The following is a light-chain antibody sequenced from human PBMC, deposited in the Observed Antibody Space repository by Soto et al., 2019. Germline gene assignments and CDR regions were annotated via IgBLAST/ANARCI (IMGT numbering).Light chain of an antibody. Sequence: IPLTQSPSSLSASVGDRVTITCRASQAISSSLGWYQQKPGKAPKLLIYAASILQSGVPSMFSGSGFGTDFTLTSSSLQAEDFASYFCQQLRSYPSTFGGGTKVEIK. V-gene: IGKV1-9*01. J-gene: IGKJ4*01. CDR3: QQLRSYPST. CDR1: QAISSS. CDR2: AAS.